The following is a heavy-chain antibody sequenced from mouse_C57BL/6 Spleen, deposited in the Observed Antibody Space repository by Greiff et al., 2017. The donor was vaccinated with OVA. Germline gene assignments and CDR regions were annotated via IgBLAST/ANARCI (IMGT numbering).Heavy chain of an antibody. CDR1: GYTFTSYW. J-gene: IGHJ4*01. CDR2: INPSNGGT. CDR3: AREGYDYDDYYAMDY. D-gene: IGHD2-4*01. Sequence: VQLQQPGTELVKPGASVKLSCKASGYTFTSYWMHWVKQRPGQGLEWIGNINPSNGGTNYNEKFKSKATLTVDKSSSTAYMQLSSLTSEDSAVYDCAREGYDYDDYYAMDYWGQGTSVTVSS. V-gene: IGHV1-53*01.